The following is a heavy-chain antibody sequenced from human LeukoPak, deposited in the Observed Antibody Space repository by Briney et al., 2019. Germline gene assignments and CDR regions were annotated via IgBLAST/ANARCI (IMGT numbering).Heavy chain of an antibody. CDR1: GYTFTGYY. D-gene: IGHD1-7*01. CDR3: AREGTGTTWGFDY. CDR2: INPNSGGT. J-gene: IGHJ4*02. V-gene: IGHV1-2*02. Sequence: ASVKVSCKASGYTFTGYYMHWVRQAPGQGLEWMGWINPNSGGTNYAQKFQGRVTMTRDTSISTAYMELSRLRSDDTAVYYCAREGTGTTWGFDYWGQGTLVTVSS.